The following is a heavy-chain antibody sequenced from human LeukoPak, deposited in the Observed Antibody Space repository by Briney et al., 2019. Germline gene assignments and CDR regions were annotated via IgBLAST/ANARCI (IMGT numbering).Heavy chain of an antibody. CDR2: ISSSSSYI. Sequence: GGSLRLSCAASGFTFSSYSMNWVRQAPGKGLEWVSSISSSSSYIYYADSVKGRFTISRDNAKHSLYLQMNSMRAEDTAVYYSSRAIRLADDAFDIWGQGTMVTVSS. CDR3: SRAIRLADDAFDI. J-gene: IGHJ3*02. V-gene: IGHV3-21*01. D-gene: IGHD6-19*01. CDR1: GFTFSSYS.